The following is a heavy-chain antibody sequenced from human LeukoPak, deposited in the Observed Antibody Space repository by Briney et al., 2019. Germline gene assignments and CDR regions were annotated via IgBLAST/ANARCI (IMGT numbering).Heavy chain of an antibody. Sequence: GGCLRLSCARTGVTCSSDGMHWVGQAPGKGLEWVALISSDGNDKLYGDSVKGRFTISRDDSKSTLYLQMNSLRAEDTAVYYCTTKVIRGNSGDDYDDWGQGTLVTVSS. D-gene: IGHD5-12*01. CDR3: TTKVIRGNSGDDYDD. CDR1: GVTCSSDG. J-gene: IGHJ4*02. CDR2: ISSDGNDK. V-gene: IGHV3-30*03.